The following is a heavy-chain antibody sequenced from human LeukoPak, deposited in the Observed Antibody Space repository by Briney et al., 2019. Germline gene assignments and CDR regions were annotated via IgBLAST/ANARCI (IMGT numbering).Heavy chain of an antibody. D-gene: IGHD2-2*01. J-gene: IGHJ5*02. Sequence: SQTLSLTCAISGDSVSNNSVTWNWIRQSPSRGLEWLGRTYYRSTWYNDYAVSVRGRITVNPDTSKNQFSLHLNSVTPEGTAVYYCARRLTQYDCFDPWGQGILVTVSS. V-gene: IGHV6-1*01. CDR3: ARRLTQYDCFDP. CDR2: TYYRSTWYN. CDR1: GDSVSNNSVT.